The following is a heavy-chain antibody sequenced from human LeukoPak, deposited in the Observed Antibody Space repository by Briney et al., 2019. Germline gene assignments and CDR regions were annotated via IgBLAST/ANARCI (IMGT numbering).Heavy chain of an antibody. V-gene: IGHV5-51*01. CDR1: GYSFTSYW. D-gene: IGHD2-2*01. CDR3: ARRSRVPAAPTDYGMDV. CDR2: TYPGDSDT. Sequence: GESLKISCKGSGYSFTSYWIGWVRQMPGKGLEWMGITYPGDSDTRYSPSFQGQVTISADKSISTAYLQWSSLKASDTAMYYCARRSRVPAAPTDYGMDVWGQGTTVTVSS. J-gene: IGHJ6*02.